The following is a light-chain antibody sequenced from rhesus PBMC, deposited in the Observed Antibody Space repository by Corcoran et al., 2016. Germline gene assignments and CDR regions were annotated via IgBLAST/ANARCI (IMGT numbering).Light chain of an antibody. J-gene: IGKJ1*01. Sequence: DIQMTQSPSSLSASVGDRVTITCRASQGITNDLAWYQQKPGETPKLLIYEASSLQSGIPSRFSGSGSGTDFNLTISSLQSEDFATYYCQHYDSTPWTFGQGTKVEIK. CDR3: QHYDSTPWT. CDR2: EAS. CDR1: QGITND. V-gene: IGKV1-25*01.